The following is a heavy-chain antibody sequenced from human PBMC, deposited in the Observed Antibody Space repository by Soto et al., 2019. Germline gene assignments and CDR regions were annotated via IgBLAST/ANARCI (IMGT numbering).Heavy chain of an antibody. CDR1: GGSISSGGYY. J-gene: IGHJ4*02. Sequence: QVQLQESGPGLVKPSQTLSLTCTVSGGSISSGGYYWSWIRQHPGKGLEWIGYINYSGSTYYNPSLKSRVTISVDTSKNPFTLKLSSVTAADTAVYSCARGPAGTPFDYWGQGTLVTVSS. CDR2: INYSGST. V-gene: IGHV4-31*03. D-gene: IGHD6-19*01. CDR3: ARGPAGTPFDY.